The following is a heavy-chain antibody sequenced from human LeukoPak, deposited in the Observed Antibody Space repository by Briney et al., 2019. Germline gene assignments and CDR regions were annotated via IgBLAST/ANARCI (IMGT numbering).Heavy chain of an antibody. CDR1: GGTFSTYA. CDR2: IIPIFGTA. CDR3: ARDIRNWFDP. J-gene: IGHJ5*02. V-gene: IGHV1-69*13. Sequence: SVKVSCKASGGTFSTYAINWVRQAPEQGLEWMGGIIPIFGTAIYAQKFQGRVTITADESTSTAYMELSSLRSEDTAVYYCARDIRNWFDPWGQGTLVTVSS.